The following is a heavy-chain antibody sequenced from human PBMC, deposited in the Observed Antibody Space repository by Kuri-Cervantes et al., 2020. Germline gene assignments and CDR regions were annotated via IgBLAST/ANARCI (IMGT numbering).Heavy chain of an antibody. J-gene: IGHJ4*02. CDR1: GGSISSSSYY. V-gene: IGHV4-39*07. Sequence: GSLRLSCSVSGGSISSSSYYWAWIRQPPGKGLEWIGSIYYSGSTYYNPSLKSRVTISVDTSKNQFSLKLSSVTAADTAVYYCARMFRRGGYFDYWGQGTLVTVSS. CDR3: ARMFRRGGYFDY. CDR2: IYYSGST. D-gene: IGHD3-16*01.